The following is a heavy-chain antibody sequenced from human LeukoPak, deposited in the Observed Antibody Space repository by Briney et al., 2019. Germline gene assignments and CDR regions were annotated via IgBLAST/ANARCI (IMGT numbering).Heavy chain of an antibody. CDR3: AKSAAGHQYYFDY. J-gene: IGHJ4*02. CDR1: GDSISSTTYY. CDR2: IYYSGST. D-gene: IGHD2-2*01. Sequence: SETLSLTCTVSGDSISSTTYYRGCIRQPPGKGLECIGSIYYSGSTNYSPSLRSRVTISVDRSKNQVSLILSSLTAADTAIYYCAKSAAGHQYYFDYWGRGTLVTVSS. V-gene: IGHV4-39*07.